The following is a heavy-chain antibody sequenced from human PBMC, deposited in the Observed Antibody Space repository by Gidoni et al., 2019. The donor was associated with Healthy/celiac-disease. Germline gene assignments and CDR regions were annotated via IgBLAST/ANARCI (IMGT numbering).Heavy chain of an antibody. V-gene: IGHV3-21*01. J-gene: IGHJ2*01. CDR2: ISSSRSSF. D-gene: IGHD3-22*01. CDR3: ARDSDNDSSGYYVNWYFDL. CDR1: GFTFRCYS. Sequence: EVQLVESGGGLVKPGGCLRLSCAASGFTFRCYSMNGVRQAPGKGLEAVSSISSSRSSFYYADSVKGRFTISRDNAKNSLYLQMNSLRAEDTAVYYCARDSDNDSSGYYVNWYFDLWGRGTLVTVSS.